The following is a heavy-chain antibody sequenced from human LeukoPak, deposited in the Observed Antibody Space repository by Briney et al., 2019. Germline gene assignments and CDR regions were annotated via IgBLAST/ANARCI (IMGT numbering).Heavy chain of an antibody. V-gene: IGHV4-61*01. CDR2: IYYSGST. D-gene: IGHD3-10*01. J-gene: IGHJ5*02. CDR3: ARGLKVRGVGFNWFDP. Sequence: SETLSLTCTVAGGSISSSSYYWSWIRQPPGKGLEWIGDIYYSGSTNYNPSLKSRVTISVDTSKNQFSLKLSSVTAADTAVYYCARGLKVRGVGFNWFDPWGQGTLVTVSS. CDR1: GGSISSSSYY.